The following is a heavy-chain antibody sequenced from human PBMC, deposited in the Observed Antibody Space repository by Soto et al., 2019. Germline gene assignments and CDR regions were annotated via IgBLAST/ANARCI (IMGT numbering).Heavy chain of an antibody. D-gene: IGHD6-13*01. J-gene: IGHJ6*02. V-gene: IGHV4-39*01. CDR2: IYYSGST. CDR3: ARQGSSSWYFIIDYYYGMDV. CDR1: GGSISSSSYY. Sequence: SETLSLTCTVSGGSISSSSYYWGWIRQPPGKGLEWIGSIYYSGSTYYNPSLKSRVTISVDTSKNQFSLKLSSVTAADTAVYYCARQGSSSWYFIIDYYYGMDVWGQGTTVT.